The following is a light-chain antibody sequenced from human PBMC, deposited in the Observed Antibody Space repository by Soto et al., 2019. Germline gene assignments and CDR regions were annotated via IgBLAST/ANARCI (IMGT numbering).Light chain of an antibody. V-gene: IGLV2-8*01. CDR2: EVV. J-gene: IGLJ1*01. CDR1: NNDICVYDF. Sequence: QSVLTQPPSASWSPGQSVTISCTGTNNDICVYDFVSWYQHHPGKAPRLIIYEVVQRPSGVPDRFSGSKSGNTASLTVSGLQAADEADYFCKSYAGSNTYVFGSGTKVNVL. CDR3: KSYAGSNTYV.